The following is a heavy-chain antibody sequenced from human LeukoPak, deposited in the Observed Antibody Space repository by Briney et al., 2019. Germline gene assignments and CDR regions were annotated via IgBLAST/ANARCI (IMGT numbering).Heavy chain of an antibody. CDR3: ARGTGGWYFDL. Sequence: SDTLSLTCTVSGGSISSYYWSWIRQPPGKGLEWIGYIYYSGSTNYNPSLKSRVTMSIDTSKNQFSLKLTSVTAADTAVYYCARGTGGWYFDLWGRGTLVSVSS. J-gene: IGHJ2*01. D-gene: IGHD1/OR15-1a*01. CDR1: GGSISSYY. CDR2: IYYSGST. V-gene: IGHV4-59*07.